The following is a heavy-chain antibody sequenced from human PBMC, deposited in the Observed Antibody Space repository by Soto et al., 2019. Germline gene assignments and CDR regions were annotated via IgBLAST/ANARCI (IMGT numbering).Heavy chain of an antibody. CDR1: GFTFSSYG. V-gene: IGHV3-33*01. Sequence: GGSLRLSCAASGFTFSSYGMHWVRQAPGKGLEWVAVIWYDGSNKYYADSVKGRFTISRDNSKNTLYLQMNSLRAEDTAVYYCARRGGWELGDYYYYGMDVWGQGTTVTVSS. D-gene: IGHD1-26*01. CDR2: IWYDGSNK. CDR3: ARRGGWELGDYYYYGMDV. J-gene: IGHJ6*02.